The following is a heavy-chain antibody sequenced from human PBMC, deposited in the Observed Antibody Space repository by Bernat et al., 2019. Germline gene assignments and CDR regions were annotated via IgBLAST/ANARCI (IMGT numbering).Heavy chain of an antibody. CDR2: ISYDGSNK. CDR3: AKDLRYSFY. V-gene: IGHV3-30*18. J-gene: IGHJ4*02. CDR1: GFTFSSYG. Sequence: QVQLVESGGGVVQPGRSLRLSCAASGFTFSSYGMHWVRQAPGKGLEWVAVISYDGSNKYYADSVKGRFTISRDNSKNSLSLQMNSLRAEDTAVYYCAKDLRYSFYWGQGTLVTVSS. D-gene: IGHD3-16*02.